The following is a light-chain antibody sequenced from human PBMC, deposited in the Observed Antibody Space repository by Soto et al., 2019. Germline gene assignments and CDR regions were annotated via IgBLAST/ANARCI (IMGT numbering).Light chain of an antibody. V-gene: IGKV3-20*01. J-gene: IGKJ2*01. CDR3: QQYGSSPLST. CDR2: GAF. CDR1: QSVSSSY. Sequence: EIVMTQSPGTLSLSPGERATLSCRASQSVSSSYLAWYQQKPGQAPRLLIYGAFSRATGIPDRFSGSASGTDFTLTISRLEPEDFAVYYCQQYGSSPLSTFGQGTKLEIK.